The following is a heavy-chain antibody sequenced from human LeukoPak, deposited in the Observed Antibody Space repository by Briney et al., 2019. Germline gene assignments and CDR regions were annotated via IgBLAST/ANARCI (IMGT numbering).Heavy chain of an antibody. J-gene: IGHJ5*02. CDR2: IYSGGST. Sequence: GGSLRLSCAASGFTFSGSAMHWVRQAPGKGLEWVSVIYSGGSTYYADSVKGRFTISRDKSKNTVYLQMNSLRFEDTAMYYCARNWFDPWGQGTLVTVSS. V-gene: IGHV3-53*05. CDR1: GFTFSGSA. CDR3: ARNWFDP.